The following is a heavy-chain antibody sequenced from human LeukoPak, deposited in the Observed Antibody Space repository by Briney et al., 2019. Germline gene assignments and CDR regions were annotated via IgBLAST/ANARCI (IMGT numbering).Heavy chain of an antibody. CDR2: IIPMLDIQ. Sequence: LVKVSCKASGGTFSSYVITWVRQAPGQGLEWMGRIIPMLDIQNYAQKFQGRVTITADKSTSTAYMELSSLRSEDTAVYYCASERGATQYFDYWGQGTLVTVSS. D-gene: IGHD3-10*01. CDR1: GGTFSSYV. V-gene: IGHV1-69*04. CDR3: ASERGATQYFDY. J-gene: IGHJ4*02.